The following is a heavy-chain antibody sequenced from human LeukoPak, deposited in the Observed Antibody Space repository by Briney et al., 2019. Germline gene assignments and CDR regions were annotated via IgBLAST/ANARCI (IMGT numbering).Heavy chain of an antibody. Sequence: NPSETLSLTCTVSGGSISSYYWSWIRQPPGKGLEWIGSIYYSGSTKYNPSLKSRVTISVDTSKNQFSLRLSSVTAADTAVYYCAREYGFDPWGQGTLVTVSS. CDR3: AREYGFDP. J-gene: IGHJ5*02. V-gene: IGHV4-59*01. CDR1: GGSISSYY. CDR2: IYYSGST.